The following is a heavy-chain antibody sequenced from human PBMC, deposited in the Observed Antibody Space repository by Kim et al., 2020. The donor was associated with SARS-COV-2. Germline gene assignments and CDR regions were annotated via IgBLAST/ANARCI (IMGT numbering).Heavy chain of an antibody. Sequence: SETLSLTCTLSAFSISCGGYYWTWIRQHPGTGLEWIGYIYYSGSTYYNPSLKSRVTISVDTSKNQFSLKLSSVTAADTAVYYCAREPPLGYGDYGGAFDIWGQVTMVTVSA. CDR1: AFSISCGGYY. J-gene: IGHJ3*02. D-gene: IGHD4-17*01. CDR2: IYYSGST. V-gene: IGHV4-31*03. CDR3: AREPPLGYGDYGGAFDI.